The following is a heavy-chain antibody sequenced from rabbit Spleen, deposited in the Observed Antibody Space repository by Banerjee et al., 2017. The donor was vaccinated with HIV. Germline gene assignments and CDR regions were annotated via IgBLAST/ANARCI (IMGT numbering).Heavy chain of an antibody. J-gene: IGHJ4*01. CDR3: VREVAAKFHL. CDR1: GFDFSSYG. Sequence: QQQLVESGGGLVQPGGSLKLSCKASGFDFSSYGVSWVRQAPGKGLEWIGYIDPIFGTTAYASWVNGRFTISSHNAQNTLYLQLNSLTAADTATYFCVREVAAKFHLWGPGTLVTVS. CDR2: IDPIFGTT. D-gene: IGHD4-1*01. V-gene: IGHV1S47*01.